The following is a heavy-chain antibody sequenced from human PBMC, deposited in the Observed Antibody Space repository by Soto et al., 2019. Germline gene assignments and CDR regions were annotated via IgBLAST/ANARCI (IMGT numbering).Heavy chain of an antibody. CDR1: GYSFIGYY. Sequence: QVQLVQSGAEVKKPGASVKVSCKASGYSFIGYYMHWVRQAPGQGLEWMGWINPKSGGTKYAQKFQGWVTMTRDTSISTAYMELSRLRSDDTDVYYCARDQRDFVMVVSAPVRYGMNVWGQGTTVTVSS. D-gene: IGHD2-15*01. CDR3: ARDQRDFVMVVSAPVRYGMNV. V-gene: IGHV1-2*04. CDR2: INPKSGGT. J-gene: IGHJ6*02.